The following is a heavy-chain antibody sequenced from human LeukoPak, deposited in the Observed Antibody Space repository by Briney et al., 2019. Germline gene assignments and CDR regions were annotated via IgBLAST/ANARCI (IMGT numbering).Heavy chain of an antibody. CDR3: ARAGIAAAGTAWFDP. J-gene: IGHJ5*02. CDR2: IYHSGST. CDR1: GYSISSGYY. V-gene: IGHV4-38-2*02. D-gene: IGHD6-13*01. Sequence: SETLSLTCTVSGYSISSGYYWGWIRPPPGKGLEWIGSIYHSGSTYYNPSLKSRVTISVDTSKNQFSLKLSSVTAADTAVYYCARAGIAAAGTAWFDPWGQGTLVTVSS.